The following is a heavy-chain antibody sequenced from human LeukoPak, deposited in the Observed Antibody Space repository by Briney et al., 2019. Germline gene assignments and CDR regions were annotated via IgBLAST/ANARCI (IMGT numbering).Heavy chain of an antibody. CDR2: INPNSGGT. Sequence: ASVKVSCKASGYTFTGYYMHWVRQAPGQGLEWMGWINPNSGGTNYAQKFQGRVTMTRDTSISTAYMELSRLRSDDTAVYYCALVWSGYHPYKWFDPWGQGTLVTVSS. D-gene: IGHD3-3*01. CDR1: GYTFTGYY. V-gene: IGHV1-2*02. J-gene: IGHJ5*02. CDR3: ALVWSGYHPYKWFDP.